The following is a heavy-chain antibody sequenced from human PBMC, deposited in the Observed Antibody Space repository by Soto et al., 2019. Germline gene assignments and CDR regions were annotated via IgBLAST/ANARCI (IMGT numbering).Heavy chain of an antibody. V-gene: IGHV4-59*01. CDR1: GGSISSYY. D-gene: IGHD3-10*01. Sequence: QVQLQESGPGLVKPSETLFLTCTVSGGSISSYYWSWIRQPPGKGLEWIGYIYHRGTTNYSPSLKSRVTISADMSKNQFSLKLSSVTAADTAVYYCARAIRRGGGFDYWGQGTLVTVSS. CDR3: ARAIRRGGGFDY. CDR2: IYHRGTT. J-gene: IGHJ4*02.